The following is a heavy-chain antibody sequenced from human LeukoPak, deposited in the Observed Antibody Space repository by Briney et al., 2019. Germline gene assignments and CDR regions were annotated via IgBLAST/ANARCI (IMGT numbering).Heavy chain of an antibody. CDR1: GFTFSDYY. CDR2: ISSDGGTD. J-gene: IGHJ4*02. V-gene: IGHV3-30*18. CDR3: TKEGAAGGKMQFCFDY. D-gene: IGHD4-23*01. Sequence: GGSLRLSCAASGFTFSDYYMSWVRQAPGKGLEWVAVISSDGGTDYYADSVKGRFTISRDNSRNTVSLHMNSLRPEDTGMYYCTKEGAAGGKMQFCFDYWGQGTLVTVSS.